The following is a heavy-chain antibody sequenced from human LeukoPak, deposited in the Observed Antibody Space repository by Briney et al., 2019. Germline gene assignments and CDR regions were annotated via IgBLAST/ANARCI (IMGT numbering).Heavy chain of an antibody. CDR3: ARVPVNFDWLAYYFAY. D-gene: IGHD3-9*01. CDR1: GYTFTNYA. J-gene: IGHJ4*02. V-gene: IGHV7-4-1*02. Sequence: GASVKVSCKASGYTFTNYAMNWVRQAPGQGLEWMGWIHPSTGNPTYAQGFTGRLVFSLDTSVSTAYLQISSLKAEDTAVYYCARVPVNFDWLAYYFAYWGQGTLVTVSS. CDR2: IHPSTGNP.